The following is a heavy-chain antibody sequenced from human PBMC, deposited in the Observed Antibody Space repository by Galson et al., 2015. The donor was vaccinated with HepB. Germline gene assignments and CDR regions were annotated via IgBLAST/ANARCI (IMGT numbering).Heavy chain of an antibody. CDR2: IWFDGSYK. CDR3: AKFPGGGTWFDS. Sequence: SLRLSCAASGFTFRSFGMHWVRQAPGKGLEWVAVIWFDGSYKNYADSVKGRFTISRDNSKNTLYLQMNSLRVDDTAVYYCAKFPGGGTWFDSWGQGTLVTVSS. CDR1: GFTFRSFG. V-gene: IGHV3-33*06. D-gene: IGHD3-16*01. J-gene: IGHJ5*01.